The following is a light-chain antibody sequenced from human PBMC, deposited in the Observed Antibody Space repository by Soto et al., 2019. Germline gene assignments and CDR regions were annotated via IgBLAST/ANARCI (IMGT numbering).Light chain of an antibody. CDR1: QSISSW. J-gene: IGKJ5*01. CDR3: QQYNSYLIT. V-gene: IGKV1-5*01. CDR2: DAS. Sequence: DIQMTQSPSTLSASVGDRVTITCRASQSISSWLAWYQQKPGKAPKLLIYDASSLESGAPSRFSGSGSGTEFTLTISSLQPDDFATYYCQQYNSYLITFGRGTRLESK.